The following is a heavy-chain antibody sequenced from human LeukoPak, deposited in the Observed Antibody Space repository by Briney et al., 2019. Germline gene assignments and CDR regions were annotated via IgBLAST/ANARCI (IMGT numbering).Heavy chain of an antibody. V-gene: IGHV5-51*01. CDR2: IYPGDSDT. J-gene: IGHJ5*02. Sequence: HGESLKISCKGSGYSFTTYWIGWVRQMPGKGLEWMGIIYPGDSDTRYSPSLQGQVIISADKSISTAYLQWSSLKASDTAMYYCARHQAWFDPWGQGTLVTVSS. CDR1: GYSFTTYW. CDR3: ARHQAWFDP.